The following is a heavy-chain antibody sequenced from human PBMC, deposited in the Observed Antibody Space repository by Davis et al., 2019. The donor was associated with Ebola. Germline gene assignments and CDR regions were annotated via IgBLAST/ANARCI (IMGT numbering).Heavy chain of an antibody. CDR2: ISSSGSTI. V-gene: IGHV3-11*01. CDR3: ARALTSRSWYSLKQYYYGMDV. D-gene: IGHD6-13*01. Sequence: GESLKISCAASGFTFSDYYMSWIRQAPGKGLEWVSYISSSGSTIYYADSVKGRFTISRDNAKKSLYMQMNSLRAEDTAVYYCARALTSRSWYSLKQYYYGMDVWGQGTTVTVSS. CDR1: GFTFSDYY. J-gene: IGHJ6*02.